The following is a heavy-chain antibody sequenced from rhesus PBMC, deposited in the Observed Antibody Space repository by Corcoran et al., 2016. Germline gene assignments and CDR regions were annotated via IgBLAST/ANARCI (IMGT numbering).Heavy chain of an antibody. V-gene: IGHV4-93*02. J-gene: IGHJ4*01. Sequence: QVQLQESGPAVVKPSETLSLTCAVSGGSISSRNWWRWIRQSPGKGLELIGGIYGSGGSTEYNPSLKSRVTISIDTSKNQFSLKLSSVTAADTAVYYCAKYSGGWSRYYFDYWGQGVLVTVSS. D-gene: IGHD6-37*01. CDR3: AKYSGGWSRYYFDY. CDR1: GGSISSRNW. CDR2: IYGSGGST.